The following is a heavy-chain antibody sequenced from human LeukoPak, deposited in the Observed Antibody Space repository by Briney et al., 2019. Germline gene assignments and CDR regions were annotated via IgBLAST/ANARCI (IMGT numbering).Heavy chain of an antibody. J-gene: IGHJ4*02. V-gene: IGHV3-66*01. Sequence: GGSLRLSCEVSGFNVNSNQMSWVRQAPGKGLEWVSVMYSGGNTYYADPVKGRFTISRDNSKNTVSLQMNSLRVADTGVYYCARDLRETGHRDWGQGILVIVSS. D-gene: IGHD3-9*01. CDR2: MYSGGNT. CDR3: ARDLRETGHRD. CDR1: GFNVNSNQ.